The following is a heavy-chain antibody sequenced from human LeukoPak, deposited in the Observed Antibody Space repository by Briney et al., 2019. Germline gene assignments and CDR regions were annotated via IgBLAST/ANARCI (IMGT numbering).Heavy chain of an antibody. D-gene: IGHD6-6*01. CDR1: GYTFTSYG. J-gene: IGHJ4*02. CDR2: ISAYNGNT. V-gene: IGHV1-18*01. Sequence: ASVKVSCKASGYTFTSYGISWVRQAPGQGLEWMGWISAYNGNTNYAQKLQGRVTMTTDTSTSTAYMELRSLRSDDTAVYYCARDRTSIAARPKPHDYWGQGTLVTVSS. CDR3: ARDRTSIAARPKPHDY.